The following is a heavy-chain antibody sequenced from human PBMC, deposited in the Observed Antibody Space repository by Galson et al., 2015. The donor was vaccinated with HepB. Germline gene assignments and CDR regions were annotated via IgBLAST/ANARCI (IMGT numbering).Heavy chain of an antibody. CDR1: GGTFSSYA. V-gene: IGHV1-69*13. D-gene: IGHD2-2*02. CDR3: ARGDCSSTSCYTPLDYYYGMDV. CDR2: IIPIFGTA. Sequence: SVKVSCKASGGTFSSYAISWVRQAPGQGLEWMGGIIPIFGTANYAQKFQGRVTITADESTSTAYMELSSLRSEDTAVYYCARGDCSSTSCYTPLDYYYGMDVWGQGTTVTVSS. J-gene: IGHJ6*02.